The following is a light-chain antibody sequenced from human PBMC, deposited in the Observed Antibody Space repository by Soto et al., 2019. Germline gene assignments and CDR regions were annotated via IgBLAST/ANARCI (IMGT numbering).Light chain of an antibody. CDR3: QQYNNWPLWT. CDR1: QSVSSN. CDR2: GAS. Sequence: IVLTQSPGTLSLSPGDRATLSCRASQSVSSNLAWYQQKPGQAPRLLIYGASTRATGIPARFSGSGSGTEFTLTITSLQSEDFAVYYCQQYNNWPLWTFGQGTKVDI. V-gene: IGKV3-15*01. J-gene: IGKJ1*01.